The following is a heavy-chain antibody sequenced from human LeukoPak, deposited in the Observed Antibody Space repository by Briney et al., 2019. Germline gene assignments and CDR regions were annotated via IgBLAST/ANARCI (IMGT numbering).Heavy chain of an antibody. CDR1: GGSISSYY. CDR2: IYYSGST. Sequence: PSETLSLTCTVSGGSISSYYWSWIRQPPGKGLEWIGYIYYSGSTNYNPSLKSRVTISVDTSKNQFSLKLSSVTAADTAVYYCARHLAGARFLIDYWGQGTLVTVSS. V-gene: IGHV4-59*08. J-gene: IGHJ4*02. CDR3: ARHLAGARFLIDY. D-gene: IGHD1-26*01.